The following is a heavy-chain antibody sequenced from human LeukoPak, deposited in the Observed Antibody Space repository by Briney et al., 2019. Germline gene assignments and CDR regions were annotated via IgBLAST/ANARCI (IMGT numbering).Heavy chain of an antibody. CDR2: INHSGST. V-gene: IGHV4-34*01. CDR3: ARGRDIAAN. D-gene: IGHD6-6*01. J-gene: IGHJ4*02. Sequence: PSETLSLTCAVYGGSFSGYYWSWIRQPPGKGLEWIGEINHSGSTNYNPSLKSRVTISADTSKNQFSLKLSSVAAADTAVYYCARGRDIAANWGQGTLVTVSS. CDR1: GGSFSGYY.